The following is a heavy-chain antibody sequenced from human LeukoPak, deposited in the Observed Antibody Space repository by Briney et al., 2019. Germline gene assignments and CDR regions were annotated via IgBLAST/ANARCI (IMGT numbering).Heavy chain of an antibody. CDR2: INTDGSST. V-gene: IGHV3-74*01. CDR3: ARALRPYYYYYYMDV. Sequence: PGGSLRLSCAASGFTFSSYWMHWVRQAPGKGLVWVSRINTDGSSTSYADSVKGRFTISRDNAKNTLYLQMNSLRAEDTAVYYCARALRPYYYYYYMDVWGKGTTVTVSS. CDR1: GFTFSSYW. J-gene: IGHJ6*03.